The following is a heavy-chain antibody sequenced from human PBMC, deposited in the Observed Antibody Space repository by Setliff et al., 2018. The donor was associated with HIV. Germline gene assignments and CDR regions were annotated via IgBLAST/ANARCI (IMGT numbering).Heavy chain of an antibody. Sequence: PGGSLRLSCVASGFTFSNFGMSWVRQAPGKGLEWVPVIDPSGGSTSYADSVKGRFTISRDNAKNSLYLQMNSLRGEDTAVYYCVRDTPPLWGVGASFDYWGQGTLVTVSS. V-gene: IGHV3-48*04. J-gene: IGHJ4*02. CDR1: GFTFSNFG. CDR3: VRDTPPLWGVGASFDY. D-gene: IGHD1-26*01. CDR2: IDPSGGST.